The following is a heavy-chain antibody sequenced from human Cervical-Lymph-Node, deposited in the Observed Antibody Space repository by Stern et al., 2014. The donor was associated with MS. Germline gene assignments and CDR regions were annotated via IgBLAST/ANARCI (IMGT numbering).Heavy chain of an antibody. Sequence: VQLVESGSELKKPGASVKVSCKASGYTFTGYSMNWVRQAPGQGLEWIGWINPNTGNPTYAQGFTGRFVFSLDTSVSTTYLQISSLKAEDTGVYFCARFVDNTMGRVFDYWGQGTQVTVSS. V-gene: IGHV7-4-1*02. CDR2: INPNTGNP. J-gene: IGHJ4*02. CDR1: GYTFTGYS. CDR3: ARFVDNTMGRVFDY. D-gene: IGHD3-10*01.